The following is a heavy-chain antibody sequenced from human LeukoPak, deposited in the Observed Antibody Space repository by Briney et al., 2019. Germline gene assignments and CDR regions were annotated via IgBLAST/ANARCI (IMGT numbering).Heavy chain of an antibody. V-gene: IGHV4-59*01. CDR2: IYYSGST. CDR3: ARTDLTGFDY. Sequence: SETPSLTCTVSGGSISSYYWSWIRQPPGKGLEWIGYIYYSGSTNYNPSLKSRVTISVDTSKNQFSLKLSSVTAADTAVYYCARTDLTGFDYWGQGTLVTVSS. J-gene: IGHJ4*02. D-gene: IGHD4/OR15-4a*01. CDR1: GGSISSYY.